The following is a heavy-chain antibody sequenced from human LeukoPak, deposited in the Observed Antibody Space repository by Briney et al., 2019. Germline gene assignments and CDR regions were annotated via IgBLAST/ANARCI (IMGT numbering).Heavy chain of an antibody. J-gene: IGHJ3*02. D-gene: IGHD5-12*01. CDR1: GFTFSNYN. CDR3: AREGGYDWRAAFDI. V-gene: IGHV3-48*04. Sequence: PGGSLRLSCAASGFTFSNYNMNWVRQAPGKGLEWVSYISSSSSTIYYADSVKGRFTISRDNAKKSLYLQMNSLRAEDTAVYYCAREGGYDWRAAFDIWGQGTMVTVSS. CDR2: ISSSSSTI.